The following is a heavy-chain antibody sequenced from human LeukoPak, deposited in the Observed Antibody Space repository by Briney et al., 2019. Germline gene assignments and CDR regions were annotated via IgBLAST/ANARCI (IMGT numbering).Heavy chain of an antibody. J-gene: IGHJ3*02. V-gene: IGHV4-30-4*08. CDR2: IYYSGST. CDR3: AREVGYCSRTSCYNRAFDI. D-gene: IGHD2-2*02. Sequence: SETLSLTCTVSGGSISSGDYYWSWIRQPPGKGLEWIGYIYYSGSTYYNPSLKSRVTISIDTSKNQFSLRLSSVTAADTAVYYCAREVGYCSRTSCYNRAFDIWGQGTKVTVSS. CDR1: GGSISSGDYY.